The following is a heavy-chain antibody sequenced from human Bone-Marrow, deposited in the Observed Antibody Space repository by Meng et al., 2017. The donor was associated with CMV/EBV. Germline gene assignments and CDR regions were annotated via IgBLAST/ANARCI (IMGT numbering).Heavy chain of an antibody. Sequence: SETLSLTCTVSGDSVSSGSYYWNWIRQPPGKGLEWIGYIYYTGSTTYNSSLKTRVTISVDTSKNQFSLKLSSVTAADTAVYYCARSGLDIAVAGTWWFDPWGQGTRVTGYS. CDR2: IYYTGST. J-gene: IGHJ5*02. D-gene: IGHD6-13*01. V-gene: IGHV4-61*01. CDR1: GDSVSSGSYY. CDR3: ARSGLDIAVAGTWWFDP.